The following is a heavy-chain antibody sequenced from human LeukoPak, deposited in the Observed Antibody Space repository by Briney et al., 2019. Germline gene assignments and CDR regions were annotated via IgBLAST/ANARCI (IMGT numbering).Heavy chain of an antibody. V-gene: IGHV4-59*01. J-gene: IGHJ4*02. CDR3: ARIRKTFYDSSDYYSAFDY. D-gene: IGHD3-22*01. CDR1: GGSISSYY. Sequence: PSETLSLTCTVSGGSISSYYWSWIRQPPGKGLEWIGYIYYSGSSNYNPSLNSRVTISLDMSKSQFSLRLSSVTAADTAVYYCARIRKTFYDSSDYYSAFDYWGQGILVTVSS. CDR2: IYYSGSS.